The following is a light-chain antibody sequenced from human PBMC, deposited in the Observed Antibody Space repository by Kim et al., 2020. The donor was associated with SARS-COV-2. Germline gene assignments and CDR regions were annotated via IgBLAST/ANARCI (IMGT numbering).Light chain of an antibody. CDR3: QQSSNLPPT. CDR2: DAS. Sequence: DIQMTQSPSCLSASVGDRVTITCRASQSITKYLNWYQQKQGKAPKLLIFDASRLKDGVPSRFTGSGSGTDFTLTISSLQPEDFGTYYCQQSSNLPPTFGQGTKVDIK. J-gene: IGKJ1*01. CDR1: QSITKY. V-gene: IGKV1-39*01.